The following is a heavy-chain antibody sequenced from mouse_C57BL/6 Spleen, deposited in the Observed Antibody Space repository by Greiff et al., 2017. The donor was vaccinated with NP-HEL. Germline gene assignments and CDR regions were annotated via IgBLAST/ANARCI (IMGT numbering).Heavy chain of an antibody. D-gene: IGHD1-1*01. CDR2: ISSGGSYT. Sequence: EVKLMEPGGDLVKPGGSLKLSCAASGFTFSSYGMSWVRQTPDKRLEWVATISSGGSYTYYPDSVKGRFTISRDNAKNTLYLQMSSLKSEDTAMYYCARHPYYYGSSYSYYFDYWGQGTTLTVSS. CDR1: GFTFSSYG. CDR3: ARHPYYYGSSYSYYFDY. J-gene: IGHJ2*01. V-gene: IGHV5-6*01.